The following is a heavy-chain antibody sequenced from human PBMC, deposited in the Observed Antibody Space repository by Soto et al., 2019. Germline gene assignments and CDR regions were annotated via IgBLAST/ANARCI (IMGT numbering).Heavy chain of an antibody. CDR1: GYTFTRYG. D-gene: IGHD2-8*01. CDR3: AKNGQPPYYYYGLDV. CDR2: ISGYNGDS. V-gene: IGHV1-18*01. J-gene: IGHJ6*02. Sequence: ASVKVSCKASGYTFTRYGISWVRQAPGQGLEWMGWISGYNGDSNYAQKFQGRVSMTMDTSTGTAYMELRSLTSDDTAVYYCAKNGQPPYYYYGLDVWGQGTKVTVSS.